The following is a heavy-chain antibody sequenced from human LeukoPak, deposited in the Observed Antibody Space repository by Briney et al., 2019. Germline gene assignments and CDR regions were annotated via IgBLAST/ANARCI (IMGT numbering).Heavy chain of an antibody. CDR2: ISYDGSNK. D-gene: IGHD6-6*01. Sequence: PGGSLRLSCAASGFTLSSYGMHWVRQAPGKGLEWVAVISYDGSNKYYAASVEGRFTISRDNSKNTIYLQMNSLRAEDTAVYYCAKDGEQLQYYFDYWGQGTLVTVSS. J-gene: IGHJ4*02. V-gene: IGHV3-30*18. CDR3: AKDGEQLQYYFDY. CDR1: GFTLSSYG.